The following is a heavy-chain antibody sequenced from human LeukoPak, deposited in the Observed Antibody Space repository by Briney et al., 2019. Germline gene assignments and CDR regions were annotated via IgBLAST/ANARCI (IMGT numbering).Heavy chain of an antibody. V-gene: IGHV3-9*01. CDR2: ISWNSGSI. Sequence: PGGSLRLSCAASGFTFDDYAMHWVRQAPGKGLEWVSGISWNSGSIGYADSVKGRFTISRDNAKNSLYLQMNSLRAEDTALYYCAKDSNYDSSGRFDYRGQGTLVTVSS. CDR3: AKDSNYDSSGRFDY. D-gene: IGHD3-22*01. CDR1: GFTFDDYA. J-gene: IGHJ4*02.